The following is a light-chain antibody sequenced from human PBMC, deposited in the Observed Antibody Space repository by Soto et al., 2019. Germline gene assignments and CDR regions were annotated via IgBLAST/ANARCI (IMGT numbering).Light chain of an antibody. Sequence: IQMTQSPLSLSASVGDRVIITCRASRDIGNDLGWYQQKPGKAPKLLIFAASTLHSGVPSRFSGSGSGTVFTLTISSLHPEDFATYFSLQDYNLPRTFGQGT. J-gene: IGKJ1*01. CDR3: LQDYNLPRT. CDR2: AAS. CDR1: RDIGND. V-gene: IGKV1-6*01.